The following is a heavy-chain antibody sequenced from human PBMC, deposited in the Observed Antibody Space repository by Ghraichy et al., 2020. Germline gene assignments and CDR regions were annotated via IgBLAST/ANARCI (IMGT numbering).Heavy chain of an antibody. V-gene: IGHV2-5*02. CDR3: ARLFYHGGSRYFHY. CDR1: GFSLSSIGVS. J-gene: IGHJ1*01. CDR2: IYWDDEQ. Sequence: SGPTLVKPTQTLTLTCTFSGFSLSSIGVSVGWIRQPPGEALEWLALIYWDDEQRYSPSLETRLTIGKDTSKKQVVLTMINVAPVDTGTYYCARLFYHGGSRYFHYWGQGILVTVS. D-gene: IGHD4-23*01.